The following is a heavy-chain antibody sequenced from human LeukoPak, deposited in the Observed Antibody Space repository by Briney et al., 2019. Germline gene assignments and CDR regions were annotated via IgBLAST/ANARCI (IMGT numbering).Heavy chain of an antibody. V-gene: IGHV4-38-2*01. CDR1: GYSISSGYY. Sequence: PSETLSLTCSVSGYSISSGYYWGWIRQPAGKGLEWIGCIYTSGSTNYNPSLKSRVTISVDTSKNQFSLRLSSVAAADTAVYYCASSNALVWGYFDYWGQGTLVTVSS. CDR3: ASSNALVWGYFDY. CDR2: IYTSGST. J-gene: IGHJ4*02. D-gene: IGHD7-27*01.